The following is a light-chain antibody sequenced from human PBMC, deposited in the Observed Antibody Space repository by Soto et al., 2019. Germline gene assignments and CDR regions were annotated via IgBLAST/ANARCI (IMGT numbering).Light chain of an antibody. Sequence: LTQPPSVSGAPGQRVTISCTGSSSNIGAGYDVHWYQQLPGTAPKLLIYGNSNRPSGVPDRFSGSKSGTSASLAITGLQAEDEADYYCQSYDSSLSVWVFGGGTKLTVL. V-gene: IGLV1-40*01. CDR3: QSYDSSLSVWV. CDR1: SSNIGAGYD. J-gene: IGLJ3*02. CDR2: GNS.